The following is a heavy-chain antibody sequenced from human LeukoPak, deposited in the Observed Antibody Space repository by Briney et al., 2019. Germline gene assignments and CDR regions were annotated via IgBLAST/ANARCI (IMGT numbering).Heavy chain of an antibody. CDR2: IKQDGGET. V-gene: IGHV3-7*03. Sequence: GGSLRLSCAASGFTFSSYWMSWVRQAPGKGLEWVANIKQDGGETYYVDSVKGRFTISRDNAKNTLYLQMNSLRAEDTAVYYCAKEEWGFGEFPLFMDVWGKGTTVTISS. CDR1: GFTFSSYW. J-gene: IGHJ6*03. CDR3: AKEEWGFGEFPLFMDV. D-gene: IGHD3-10*01.